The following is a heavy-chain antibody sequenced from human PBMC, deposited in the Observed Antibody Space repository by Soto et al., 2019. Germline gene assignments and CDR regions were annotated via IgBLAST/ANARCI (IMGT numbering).Heavy chain of an antibody. D-gene: IGHD1-1*01. CDR2: IWYDGSNK. V-gene: IGHV3-33*01. J-gene: IGHJ6*03. CDR1: GFTFSSYG. CDR3: ARRNWNDEGYYYYYMDV. Sequence: QVQLVESGGGVVQPGRSLRLSCAASGFTFSSYGMHWVRQAPGKGLEWVAVIWYDGSNKYYADSVKGRFTISRDNSKNPLYLQMNSLRAEDTAVYYCARRNWNDEGYYYYYMDVWGKGTTVTVSS.